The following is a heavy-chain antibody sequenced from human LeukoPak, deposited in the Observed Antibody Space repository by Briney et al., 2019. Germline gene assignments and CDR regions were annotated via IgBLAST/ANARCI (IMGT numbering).Heavy chain of an antibody. Sequence: TGGSLRLSCAASGFTFSTHWMNWYRQAPGKGLEWVGNINQDASEINYVDSVRGRFTISRDNAKNSLHLQMNSLRAEDTAVYYCATDRDNSDWQKRFDSWGQGTLVTVSS. V-gene: IGHV3-7*01. CDR1: GFTFSTHW. J-gene: IGHJ4*02. CDR3: ATDRDNSDWQKRFDS. CDR2: INQDASEI. D-gene: IGHD2-21*02.